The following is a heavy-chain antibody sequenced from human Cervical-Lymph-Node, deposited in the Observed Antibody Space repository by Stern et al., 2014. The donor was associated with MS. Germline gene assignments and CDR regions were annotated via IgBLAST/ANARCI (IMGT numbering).Heavy chain of an antibody. CDR3: ARTVAEGYYYYGMDV. CDR1: GFSLSTSGMG. CDR2: IGLDDDK. J-gene: IGHJ6*02. D-gene: IGHD4-23*01. V-gene: IGHV2-70*01. Sequence: QVTLMESGPALVKPTQTLTLTCTFSGFSLSTSGMGVSWIRQPPGKALGWLALIGLDDDKYYITSLKARLNISTDTFKNQVALTMTNMDPVDTATYYCARTVAEGYYYYGMDVGGQGTTVTVSS.